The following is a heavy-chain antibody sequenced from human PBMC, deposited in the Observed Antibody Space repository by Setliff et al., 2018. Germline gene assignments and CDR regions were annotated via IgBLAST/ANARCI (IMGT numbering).Heavy chain of an antibody. CDR1: GFTFSTYG. CDR3: ARAHSSTLSVHDY. J-gene: IGHJ4*02. D-gene: IGHD2-2*01. Sequence: GGSLRLSCAASGFTFSTYGMHWVRQPPGKGLEWVTFIKYDGSYIDYTDSVKGRFTLSRDNSKNTLYLQMNSLKTEDTAVYYCARAHSSTLSVHDYWGQGTLVTVSS. V-gene: IGHV3-30*02. CDR2: IKYDGSYI.